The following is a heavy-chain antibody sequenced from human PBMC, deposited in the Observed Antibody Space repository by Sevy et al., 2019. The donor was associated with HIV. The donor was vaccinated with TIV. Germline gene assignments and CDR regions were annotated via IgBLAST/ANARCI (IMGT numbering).Heavy chain of an antibody. CDR2: IYHSGST. D-gene: IGHD3-16*01. Sequence: SETLSLTCAVSGYSISSGYYWGWIRQPPGKGLEWIGSIYHSGSTYYNPSLKSRVTISVDTSKNQFSLKLSSVTAADTAVYYCARRGIEGNGFDPWGQGTLVTVSS. V-gene: IGHV4-38-2*01. CDR3: ARRGIEGNGFDP. CDR1: GYSISSGYY. J-gene: IGHJ5*02.